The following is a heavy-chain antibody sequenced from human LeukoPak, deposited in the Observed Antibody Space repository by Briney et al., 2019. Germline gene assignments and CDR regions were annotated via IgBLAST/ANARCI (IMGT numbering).Heavy chain of an antibody. D-gene: IGHD4-17*01. CDR2: IMPLFGTA. J-gene: IGHJ5*02. CDR1: GYTFTGYY. V-gene: IGHV1-69*05. Sequence: ASVKVSCKAAGYTFTGYYMFWVRQAPGQGLEWLRGIMPLFGTAGCAQKFQGRVTITKDESTRTVYLELTSLTSDDTAVYYCARDVHGDYGSGWFDPWGQGTLVSVSS. CDR3: ARDVHGDYGSGWFDP.